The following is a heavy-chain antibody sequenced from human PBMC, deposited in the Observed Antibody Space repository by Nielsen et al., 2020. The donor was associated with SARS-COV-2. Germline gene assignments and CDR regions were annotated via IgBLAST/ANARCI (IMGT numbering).Heavy chain of an antibody. V-gene: IGHV3-74*01. CDR2: INSDGSST. D-gene: IGHD6-13*01. J-gene: IGHJ5*02. Sequence: GGSLRLSCAASGFTFSSYWMHWVRQAPGKGLVWVSRINSDGSSTCYADSVKGRFTISRDNAKNTLYLQMNSLRAEDTAVYYCAKAPFPSSSWYPGWFDPWGQGTLVTVSS. CDR3: AKAPFPSSSWYPGWFDP. CDR1: GFTFSSYW.